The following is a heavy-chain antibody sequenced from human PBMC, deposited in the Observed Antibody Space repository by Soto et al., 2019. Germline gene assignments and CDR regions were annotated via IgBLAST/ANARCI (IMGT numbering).Heavy chain of an antibody. CDR2: IIPIFGTA. V-gene: IGHV1-69*12. D-gene: IGHD2-15*01. Sequence: QVQLVQSGAEVKKPGSSVKVSCKASGGTFSSYAISWVRQAPGQGLEWMGGIIPIFGTANYAQKFQGRVTITADESTSTAYMELGSLRSEDTAVYYCARVKGLVGWWIFDYWGQGTLVTVSS. CDR3: ARVKGLVGWWIFDY. CDR1: GGTFSSYA. J-gene: IGHJ4*02.